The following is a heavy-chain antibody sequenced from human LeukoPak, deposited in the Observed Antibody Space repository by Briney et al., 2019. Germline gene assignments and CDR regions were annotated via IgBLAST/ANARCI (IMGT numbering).Heavy chain of an antibody. CDR1: GYRFTTCW. J-gene: IGHJ4*02. D-gene: IGHD2-2*01. CDR3: ARHLSSTGGCCYVDY. V-gene: IGHV5-51*01. CDR2: IYPGDSET. Sequence: GESLKISCPTSGYRFTTCWIGWVRQVAGKDLGWMGIIYPGDSETRYGPSFEGQVTISADQSTSTAYLQWSSLKASDTATYYCARHLSSTGGCCYVDYWGQGTLVTVSS.